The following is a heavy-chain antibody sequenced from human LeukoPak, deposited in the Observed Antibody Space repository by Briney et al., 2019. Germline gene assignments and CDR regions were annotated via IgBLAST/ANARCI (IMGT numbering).Heavy chain of an antibody. J-gene: IGHJ5*02. CDR1: GFTFSSYS. CDR3: ARVEGIAAAGSPFDP. V-gene: IGHV3-21*01. CDR2: ISSSSSYI. D-gene: IGHD6-13*01. Sequence: GGSLRLSCEASGFTFSSYSMNWVRQAPGKGLEWVSSISSSSSYIYYADSVKGRFTISRDNAKNSLYLQMNSLRAEDTAVYYCARVEGIAAAGSPFDPWGQGTLVTVSS.